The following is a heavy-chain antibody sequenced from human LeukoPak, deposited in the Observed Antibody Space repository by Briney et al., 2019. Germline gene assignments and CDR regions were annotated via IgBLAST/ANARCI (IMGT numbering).Heavy chain of an antibody. D-gene: IGHD5-24*01. J-gene: IGHJ4*02. Sequence: SETLSLTCSVSGGSITTYSWSWIRQAPGKGLEWIGYVHHSGSTNYNPSLESRVTISVDTSKNQFSLKLTSVTTADTAVYYCARMPEATTRFEYWGQGTLVTVSS. V-gene: IGHV4-59*01. CDR1: GGSITTYS. CDR2: VHHSGST. CDR3: ARMPEATTRFEY.